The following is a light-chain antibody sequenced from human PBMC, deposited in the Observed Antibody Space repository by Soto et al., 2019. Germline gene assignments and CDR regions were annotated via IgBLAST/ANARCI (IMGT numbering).Light chain of an antibody. V-gene: IGLV2-8*01. Sequence: QSALTQPPSASGSPGQSVTISCTGTSSDVGGYNYVSWYQQHPGKAPKLMIYEVSKRPSGVPDRFSGSKSDNTASLTVSGLQADDEADYYCLSYAGSNYPVVFGGGTKVTVL. CDR3: LSYAGSNYPVV. CDR1: SSDVGGYNY. J-gene: IGLJ2*01. CDR2: EVS.